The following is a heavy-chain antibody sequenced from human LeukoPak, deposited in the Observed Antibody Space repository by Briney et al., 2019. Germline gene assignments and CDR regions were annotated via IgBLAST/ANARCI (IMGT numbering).Heavy chain of an antibody. CDR2: ISSSSSYI. D-gene: IGHD6-19*01. CDR3: ARDSGSGWYNPDY. CDR1: GFTFSSYS. J-gene: IGHJ4*02. Sequence: GGSLRLSCAASGFTFSSYSMHWVRQAPGKGLEWVSSISSSSSYIYYADSVKGRFTISRDNAKNSLYLQMNSLRAEDTAVYYCARDSGSGWYNPDYWGQGTLVTVSS. V-gene: IGHV3-21*01.